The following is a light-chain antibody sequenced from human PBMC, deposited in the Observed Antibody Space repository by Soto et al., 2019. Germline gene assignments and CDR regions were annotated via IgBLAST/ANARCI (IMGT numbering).Light chain of an antibody. CDR3: CSYTRNSPPV. Sequence: QSVLTQPAAVSGSPGQSITISCTGTSSDVGGYKYVSWYQQYPGKAPTLIIYEVSNRPSGVSHRFSGSKSGNTASLTISGLQADDDADYYCCSYTRNSPPVFGPGTKVTVL. J-gene: IGLJ1*01. V-gene: IGLV2-14*01. CDR2: EVS. CDR1: SSDVGGYKY.